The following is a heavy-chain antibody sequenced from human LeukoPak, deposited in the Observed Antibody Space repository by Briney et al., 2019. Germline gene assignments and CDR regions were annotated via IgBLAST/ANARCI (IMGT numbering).Heavy chain of an antibody. J-gene: IGHJ4*02. CDR1: GFTFSSYA. CDR3: AKDLGVGATTYYFDY. D-gene: IGHD1-26*01. V-gene: IGHV3-23*01. Sequence: PGGSLRLSCAASGFTFSSYAMSWVRQAPGKGLEWASAISGSGGSAYYADSVKGRFTISRDNSKNTLYLQMNSLRAEDTAVYYCAKDLGVGATTYYFDYWGQGTLVTVSA. CDR2: ISGSGGSA.